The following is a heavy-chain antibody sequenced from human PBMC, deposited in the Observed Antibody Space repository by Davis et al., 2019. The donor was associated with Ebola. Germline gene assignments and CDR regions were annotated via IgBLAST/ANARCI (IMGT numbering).Heavy chain of an antibody. Sequence: GESLKISCAASGFTFSSYGMHWVRQAPGKGLEWVAVIWYDGSNKYYADSVKGRFTISRDNSKNTLYLQMNSLRTEDTALYYCVREIYDYVWLAYFHFWGQGTLVTVSS. J-gene: IGHJ4*02. V-gene: IGHV3-33*01. CDR2: IWYDGSNK. CDR1: GFTFSSYG. D-gene: IGHD3-16*01. CDR3: VREIYDYVWLAYFHF.